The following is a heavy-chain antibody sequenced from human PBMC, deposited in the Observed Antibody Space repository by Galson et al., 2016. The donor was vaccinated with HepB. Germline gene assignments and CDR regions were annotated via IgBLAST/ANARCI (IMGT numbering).Heavy chain of an antibody. CDR2: IGGSGGGT. D-gene: IGHD2-8*02. V-gene: IGHV3-23*01. CDR1: GFSFSDYG. J-gene: IGHJ6*04. CDR3: AKSGPCTGGVCRLYYYYALDV. Sequence: SLRLSCAASGFSFSDYGMTWVRQAPGKGLEWVAGIGGSGGGTSSAASVKGRFTISRDNSGNTLYLHTHTLRAEDTALYYRAKSGPCTGGVCRLYYYYALDVWGKGTPVTVSS.